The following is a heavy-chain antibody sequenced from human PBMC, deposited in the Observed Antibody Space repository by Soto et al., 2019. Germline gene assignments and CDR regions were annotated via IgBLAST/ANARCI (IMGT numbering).Heavy chain of an antibody. Sequence: GESLKISCKGSGYSFTSYWIGWVRQMPGKGLEWVGIIYPGDSDTRYSPSFQGQVTISADKSISTAYLQWSSLKASDTAMYYCARLQPHTAIASGAFDIWGQGTMVTVSS. CDR2: IYPGDSDT. D-gene: IGHD5-18*01. CDR3: ARLQPHTAIASGAFDI. V-gene: IGHV5-51*01. J-gene: IGHJ3*02. CDR1: GYSFTSYW.